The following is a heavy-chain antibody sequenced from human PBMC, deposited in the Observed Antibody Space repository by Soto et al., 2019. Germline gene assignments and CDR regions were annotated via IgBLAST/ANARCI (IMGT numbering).Heavy chain of an antibody. CDR1: GYTFTGYY. J-gene: IGHJ6*02. V-gene: IGHV1-2*04. Sequence: ASVKVSCKASGYTFTGYYMHWVRQAPGQGLEWMGWINPNSGGTNYAQNFQGWVTMTRDTSISTAYMELSRLRSDDTAVYYSAKDSQLDSSIPKTHYYYYYGMNVGGQGTTVTVSS. CDR2: INPNSGGT. D-gene: IGHD6-13*01. CDR3: AKDSQLDSSIPKTHYYYYYGMNV.